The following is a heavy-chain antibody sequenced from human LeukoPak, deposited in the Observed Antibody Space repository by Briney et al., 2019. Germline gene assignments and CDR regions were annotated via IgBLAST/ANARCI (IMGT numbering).Heavy chain of an antibody. D-gene: IGHD3-10*01. CDR3: ARAVVRGGIYFDY. J-gene: IGHJ4*02. CDR2: IYYSGST. CDR1: GGSISSGGYY. V-gene: IGHV4-31*03. Sequence: PSETLSLTCTVSGGSISSGGYYWRWLRQHPGTGLEWIGYIYYSGSTYYNPSLKSRVTISVDTSKNQFSLKLSSVTAADTAVYYCARAVVRGGIYFDYWGQGTLVTVSS.